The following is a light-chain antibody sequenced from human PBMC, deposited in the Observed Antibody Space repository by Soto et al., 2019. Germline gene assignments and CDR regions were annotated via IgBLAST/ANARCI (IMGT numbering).Light chain of an antibody. CDR2: AAS. Sequence: DIQMTQSPSSLSASVGDRVTITCRASQSIRSYLNWYQQKPGKAPKLLIYAASSLQSGVTSSFSNSGSGTDFTHIISSHQPEDYASIYDEQSYRTPPYTFGQGTRLEIK. CDR3: EQSYRTPPYT. V-gene: IGKV1-39*01. CDR1: QSIRSY. J-gene: IGKJ2*01.